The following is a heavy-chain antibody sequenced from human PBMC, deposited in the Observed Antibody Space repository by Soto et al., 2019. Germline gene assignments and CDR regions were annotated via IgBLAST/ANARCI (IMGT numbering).Heavy chain of an antibody. V-gene: IGHV1-46*01. CDR3: ARGPVTIFGVVIKFAKFDP. CDR2: INPSGGST. CDR1: GYTFTSYY. D-gene: IGHD3-3*01. J-gene: IGHJ5*02. Sequence: GASVKVSCKASGYTFTSYYMHWVRQAPGQGLEWMGIINPSGGSTSYAQKFQGRVTMTRDTSTSTVYMELSSLRSEDTAVYYCARGPVTIFGVVIKFAKFDPWGQGTLVTVSS.